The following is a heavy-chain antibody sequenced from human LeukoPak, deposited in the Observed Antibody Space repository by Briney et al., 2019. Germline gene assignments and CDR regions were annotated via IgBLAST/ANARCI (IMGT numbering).Heavy chain of an antibody. CDR1: GGSISSYY. D-gene: IGHD3-9*01. CDR2: INHSGST. J-gene: IGHJ4*02. CDR3: ARGFSYFDWLLEG. Sequence: SETLSLTCTVSGGSISSYYWSWIRQPPGKGLEWIGEINHSGSTNYNPSLKSRVTISVDTSKNQFSLKLSSVTAADTAVYYCARGFSYFDWLLEGWGQGTLVTVSS. V-gene: IGHV4-34*01.